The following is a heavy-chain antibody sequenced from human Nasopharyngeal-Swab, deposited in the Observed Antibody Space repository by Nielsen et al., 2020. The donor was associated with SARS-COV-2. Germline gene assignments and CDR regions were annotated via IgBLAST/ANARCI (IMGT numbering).Heavy chain of an antibody. J-gene: IGHJ6*03. D-gene: IGHD3-10*01. CDR2: IYYSGST. CDR3: PRNRPLVRGFAWEGPHYYYYSMDV. Sequence: SETLSLTCTVSGGSISSYYWSWIRQPPGKGLEWIGYIYYSGSTNYNPSLKSRVTISVDTSKNQFSLKLSSVTAADTAVYYCPRNRPLVRGFAWEGPHYYYYSMDVWGKGPRSPSP. V-gene: IGHV4-59*01. CDR1: GGSISSYY.